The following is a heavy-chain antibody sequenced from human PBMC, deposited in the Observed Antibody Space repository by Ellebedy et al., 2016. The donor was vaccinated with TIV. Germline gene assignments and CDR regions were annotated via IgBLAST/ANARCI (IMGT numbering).Heavy chain of an antibody. CDR3: ARQRDLAYDS. J-gene: IGHJ5*01. V-gene: IGHV4-34*01. CDR2: INHSGTT. CDR1: IGPFSGYF. Sequence: SETLSLTXAVYIGPFSGYFWSWIRQPPGKGLEWIGEINHSGTTNYNPSLKSRVTISVDTSKNQFSLRLSSVPAADTAVYYCARQRDLAYDSWGQGILVTVSS. D-gene: IGHD3-16*01.